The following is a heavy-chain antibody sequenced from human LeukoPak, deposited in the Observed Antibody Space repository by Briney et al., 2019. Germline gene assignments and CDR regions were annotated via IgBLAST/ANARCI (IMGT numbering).Heavy chain of an antibody. V-gene: IGHV3-21*01. J-gene: IGHJ1*01. CDR2: ISISSSYI. Sequence: GGSLRLSCAASGFTFSSYSMNWVRQAPGKGLEWVSSISISSSYIYYADSVKGRFTISRDNAKNSLYLQMNSLRAEDTAVYYCARDGTGATDLPEYFQHWGQGTLVTVSS. CDR1: GFTFSSYS. CDR3: ARDGTGATDLPEYFQH. D-gene: IGHD1-26*01.